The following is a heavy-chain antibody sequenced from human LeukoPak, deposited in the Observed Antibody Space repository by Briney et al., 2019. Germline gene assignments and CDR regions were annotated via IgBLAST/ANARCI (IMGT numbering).Heavy chain of an antibody. V-gene: IGHV4-59*02. CDR3: AREANSPTARYWYFDL. D-gene: IGHD4-23*01. CDR2: VYHSGST. CDR1: GGSVSSYY. Sequence: PSETLSLTCTVSGGSVSSYYWSWIRQPPGKGLEWIRYVYHSGSTNYNPALKSRVTISLDTSENQFSLKLSSVTAADTAVYYCAREANSPTARYWYFDLWGRGTLVTVSS. J-gene: IGHJ2*01.